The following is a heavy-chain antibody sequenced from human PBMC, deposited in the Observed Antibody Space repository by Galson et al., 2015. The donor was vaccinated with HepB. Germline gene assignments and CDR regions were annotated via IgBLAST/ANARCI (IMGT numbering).Heavy chain of an antibody. CDR3: VRDVSVPLGGIDWRHYYHGMDV. CDR1: GFTFETHW. D-gene: IGHD1-14*01. CDR2: IKPDGSEE. J-gene: IGHJ6*02. V-gene: IGHV3-7*03. Sequence: SLRLSCAASGFTFETHWMSWVRHFPGRGLEWVANIKPDGSEEWYVGSVKGRFTISRDNTKNSVYLQMKRLRVEDTAIYYCVRDVSVPLGGIDWRHYYHGMDVWGQGTTVTVSS.